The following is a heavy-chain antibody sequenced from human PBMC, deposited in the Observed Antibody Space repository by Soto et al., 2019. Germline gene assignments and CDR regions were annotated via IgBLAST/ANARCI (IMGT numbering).Heavy chain of an antibody. D-gene: IGHD6-19*01. Sequence: VGSLRLSCAASVFTFSSYAMHWVRHSPGKGLEWVAVISYDGSNKYYADSVKGRFTISRDNSKNTLYLQMNSLRAEDTAVYYCARDPQWLVNNWFDPWGQGTLVTVSS. CDR1: VFTFSSYA. J-gene: IGHJ5*02. CDR3: ARDPQWLVNNWFDP. V-gene: IGHV3-30-3*01. CDR2: ISYDGSNK.